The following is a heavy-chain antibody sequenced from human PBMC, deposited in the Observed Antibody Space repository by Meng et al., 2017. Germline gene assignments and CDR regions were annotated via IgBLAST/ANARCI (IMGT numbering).Heavy chain of an antibody. CDR1: GFTFSSYA. Sequence: VESGGGVVQPGSALRLSFAASGFTFSSYAMHWVRQAPGKGLEWVAVISYDGSNKYYADSVKGRFTISRDNSKNTLYLQMNSLRAKDTAVYYCARGQNWNYFGFFDYWGQGTLVTVSS. CDR3: ARGQNWNYFGFFDY. CDR2: ISYDGSNK. V-gene: IGHV3-30*01. D-gene: IGHD1-7*01. J-gene: IGHJ4*02.